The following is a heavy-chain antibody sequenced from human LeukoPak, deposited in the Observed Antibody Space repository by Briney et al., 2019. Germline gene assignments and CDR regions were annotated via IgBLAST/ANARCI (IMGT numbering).Heavy chain of an antibody. CDR2: MSGSGGFI. V-gene: IGHV3-21*01. Sequence: GGSLRLSCAASRFTFSSYSTNWVRQAPGKGLEWVSSMSGSGGFIYYADSVKGRFTISRDNTKNSLYLQMNSLRAEDTAVYYCARDPYSGSYGDSYYYYMDVWGKGTTVTISS. CDR1: RFTFSSYS. CDR3: ARDPYSGSYGDSYYYYMDV. J-gene: IGHJ6*03. D-gene: IGHD1-26*01.